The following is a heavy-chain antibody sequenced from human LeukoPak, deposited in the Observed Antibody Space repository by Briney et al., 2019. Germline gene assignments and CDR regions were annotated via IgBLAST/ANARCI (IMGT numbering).Heavy chain of an antibody. CDR1: GGTFSSYA. J-gene: IGHJ4*02. CDR2: IIPIFGTA. CDR3: ARALNYDFWSGSYSEEIDY. Sequence: ASVKVSCKASGGTFSSYAISWVRQAPGQGLEWMGRIIPIFGTANYTQKFQGRVTITTDESTSTAYMELSSLRSEDTAVYYCARALNYDFWSGSYSEEIDYWGQGTLVTVSS. V-gene: IGHV1-69*05. D-gene: IGHD3-3*01.